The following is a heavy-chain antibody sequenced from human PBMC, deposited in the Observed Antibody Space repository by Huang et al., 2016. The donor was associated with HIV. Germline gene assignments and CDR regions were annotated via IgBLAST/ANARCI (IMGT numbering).Heavy chain of an antibody. Sequence: EVQLVESGGGLAQLGGSLRLSCVASGYTFSTYSMNWVGQVPGKGLEWVSYISKTSGATSYAESVKGRFTVSRDNVKNSLYLQMNRLRVEDTAMYYCVRDSSSGLQLRYWGQGALVIVS. CDR1: GYTFSTYS. CDR3: VRDSSSGLQLRY. D-gene: IGHD3-22*01. J-gene: IGHJ4*02. CDR2: ISKTSGAT. V-gene: IGHV3-48*01.